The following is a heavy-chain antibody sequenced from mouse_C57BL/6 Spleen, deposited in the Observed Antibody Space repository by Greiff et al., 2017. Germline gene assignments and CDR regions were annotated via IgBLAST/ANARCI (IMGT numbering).Heavy chain of an antibody. Sequence: EVQGVESGGGLVQPGGSLSLSCAASGFTFTDYYMSWARQPPGKALEWLGFIRNKANGYTTEYSASVKGRFTISRDNSQSILYLQMNALRAEDSATYYCARYMGDGYPFAYWGQGTLVTVSA. D-gene: IGHD2-3*01. CDR2: IRNKANGYTT. J-gene: IGHJ3*01. CDR3: ARYMGDGYPFAY. CDR1: GFTFTDYY. V-gene: IGHV7-3*01.